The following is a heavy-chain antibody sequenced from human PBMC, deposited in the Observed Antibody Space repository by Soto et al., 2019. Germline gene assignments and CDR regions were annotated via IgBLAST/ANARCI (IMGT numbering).Heavy chain of an antibody. J-gene: IGHJ3*02. CDR2: INPNSGGT. CDR1: GYTFTGYY. CDR3: ARSRSFFSDPTEAFDI. D-gene: IGHD3-3*01. Sequence: GASVKVSCKASGYTFTGYYMHWVRQAPGQGLEWMGWINPNSGGTNYAQKFQGWVTMTRDTSISTAYMELSRLRSDDTAVYYCARSRSFFSDPTEAFDIWGQGTMVTVSS. V-gene: IGHV1-2*04.